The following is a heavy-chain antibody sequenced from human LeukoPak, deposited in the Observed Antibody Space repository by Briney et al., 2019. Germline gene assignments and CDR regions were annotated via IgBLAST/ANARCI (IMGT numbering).Heavy chain of an antibody. CDR1: GYTFTSYG. CDR3: ARDGYSSSWYTFGYYYYGMDV. J-gene: IGHJ6*02. CDR2: ISAYNGNT. D-gene: IGHD6-13*01. V-gene: IGHV1-18*01. Sequence: ASVKVSCKASGYTFTSYGISWVRQAPGQGLEWMGWISAYNGNTNYAQKLQGRVTMTTDTSTSTAYMELRSLRSDDTAVYYCARDGYSSSWYTFGYYYYGMDVWGQGTTVTVSS.